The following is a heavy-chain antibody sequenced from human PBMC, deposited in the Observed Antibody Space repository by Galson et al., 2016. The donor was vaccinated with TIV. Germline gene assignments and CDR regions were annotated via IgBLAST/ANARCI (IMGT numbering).Heavy chain of an antibody. Sequence: SLRLSCAASGFTVSNNYMSWVRQAPGKGLEWVSGISWNSGSIGYADSVKGRFTISRDNAKNSLYLQMNSLRAEDTALYYCAKDFRPYSGSYFTNAYFDYWGQGTLVTVSS. CDR1: GFTVSNNY. D-gene: IGHD1-26*01. V-gene: IGHV3-9*01. CDR3: AKDFRPYSGSYFTNAYFDY. CDR2: ISWNSGSI. J-gene: IGHJ4*02.